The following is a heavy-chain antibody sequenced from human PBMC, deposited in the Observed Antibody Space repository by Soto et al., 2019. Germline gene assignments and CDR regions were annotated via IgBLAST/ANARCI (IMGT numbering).Heavy chain of an antibody. CDR3: ARDQGYSSSSSDY. CDR1: GFTFSSYG. Sequence: GGFLRLSCAASGFTFSSYGMHWVRQAPGKGLEWVAVIWYDGSNKYYADSVKGRFTISRDNSKNTLYLQMNSLRAEDTAVYYCARDQGYSSSSSDYWGQGTLVTVSS. D-gene: IGHD6-6*01. J-gene: IGHJ4*02. CDR2: IWYDGSNK. V-gene: IGHV3-33*01.